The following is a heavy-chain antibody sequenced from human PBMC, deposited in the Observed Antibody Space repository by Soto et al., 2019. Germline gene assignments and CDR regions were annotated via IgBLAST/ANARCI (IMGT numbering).Heavy chain of an antibody. V-gene: IGHV3-74*01. CDR2: INSDGSST. CDR3: ARSKNWNDYYYYYGMDV. D-gene: IGHD1-1*01. CDR1: GFTFSSYW. Sequence: GGSLRLSCAASGFTFSSYWMHWVRQVPGKGLVWVSRINSDGSSTSYADSVKGRFTISRDNAKNTLYLQMNSLRAEDTAIYYCARSKNWNDYYYYYGMDVWGRGTTVTVSS. J-gene: IGHJ6*02.